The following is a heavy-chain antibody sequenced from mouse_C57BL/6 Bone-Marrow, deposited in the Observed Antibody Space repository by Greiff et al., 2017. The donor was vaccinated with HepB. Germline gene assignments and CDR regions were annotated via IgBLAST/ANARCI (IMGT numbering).Heavy chain of an antibody. J-gene: IGHJ1*03. CDR2: INPNNGGT. D-gene: IGHD2-1*01. V-gene: IGHV1-26*01. CDR1: GYTFTDYY. Sequence: EVQLQQSGPELVKPGASVKISCKASGYTFTDYYMNWVKQSHGKSLEWIGDINPNNGGTSYNQKFKGKATLTVDKSSSTAYMELRSLTSEDSAVYYCASLYGNYGWYFDVWGTGTTVTVSS. CDR3: ASLYGNYGWYFDV.